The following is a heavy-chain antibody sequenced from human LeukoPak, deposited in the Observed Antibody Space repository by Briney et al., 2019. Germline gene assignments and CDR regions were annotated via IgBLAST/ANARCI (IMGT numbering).Heavy chain of an antibody. CDR2: ISAYNGNT. CDR1: GYTFTSYG. Sequence: APVKVSCKASGYTFTSYGISWVRQAPGQGLEWMGWISAYNGNTNYAQKLQGRVTMTTDTSTSTAYMELRSLRSDDTAVYYCARDRIVVVPAAMGYYGMDVWGQGTTVTVSS. CDR3: ARDRIVVVPAAMGYYGMDV. V-gene: IGHV1-18*01. D-gene: IGHD2-2*01. J-gene: IGHJ6*02.